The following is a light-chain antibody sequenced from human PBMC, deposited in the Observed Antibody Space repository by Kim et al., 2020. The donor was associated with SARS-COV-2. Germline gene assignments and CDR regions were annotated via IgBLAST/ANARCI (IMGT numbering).Light chain of an antibody. V-gene: IGKV1-9*01. CDR3: QQLKSYPPS. CDR2: AAS. J-gene: IGKJ2*01. Sequence: SASVRDPVTIATRTSQGINGYLGWFQQQPGKAPKLVLCAASALQGGVPSRFRGRGCVTAFTLTIGSLQPKDFATYCYQQLKSYPPSFGQGPRLEI. CDR1: QGINGY.